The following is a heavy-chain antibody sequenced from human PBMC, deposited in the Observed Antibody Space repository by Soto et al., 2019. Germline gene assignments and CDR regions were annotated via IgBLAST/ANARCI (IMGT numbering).Heavy chain of an antibody. V-gene: IGHV3-30*03. D-gene: IGHD2-21*01. Sequence: QVQLVESGGGVVQTGRSLRLSCAASGLTFSSYGMYCVRQAPGKGLEWVEAIVYDGSNKYYADSVKGRFTISRDNSKNTLYLQMNSLRPEDTAVYYCAGQRGYFPPDWGQGTLVTVSS. CDR3: AGQRGYFPPD. CDR2: IVYDGSNK. J-gene: IGHJ4*02. CDR1: GLTFSSYG.